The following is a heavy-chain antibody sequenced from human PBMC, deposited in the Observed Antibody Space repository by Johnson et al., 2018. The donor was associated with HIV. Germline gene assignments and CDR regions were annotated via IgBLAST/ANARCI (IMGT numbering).Heavy chain of an antibody. J-gene: IGHJ3*02. CDR1: GFTFDDYA. Sequence: VQLVESGGGVVRPGGSLRLSCAASGFTFDDYAMTWVRQAPGKGLEWVSGINWNGGSAGYADPVKGRLTIPRDNAKNSLYLQMNTLRAEDTAVYYCARKKATVFSTTSTNYAFDIWGQGTMVTVSS. CDR2: INWNGGSA. CDR3: ARKKATVFSTTSTNYAFDI. V-gene: IGHV3-20*04. D-gene: IGHD1-1*01.